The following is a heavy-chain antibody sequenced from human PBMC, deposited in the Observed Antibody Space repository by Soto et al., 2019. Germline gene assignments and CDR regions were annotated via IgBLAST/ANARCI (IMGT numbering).Heavy chain of an antibody. J-gene: IGHJ4*02. CDR3: ASSSPAYDSRGLYFDY. CDR1: GGSISSSNW. D-gene: IGHD3-22*01. CDR2: IYHSGST. Sequence: SETLSLTCAVSGGSISSSNWWSWVRQPPGKGLEWIGEIYHSGSTNYNPSLKSRVTISVDKSKNQFSLTLSSVTAADTAVYYCASSSPAYDSRGLYFDYWGQGTLVTVSS. V-gene: IGHV4-4*02.